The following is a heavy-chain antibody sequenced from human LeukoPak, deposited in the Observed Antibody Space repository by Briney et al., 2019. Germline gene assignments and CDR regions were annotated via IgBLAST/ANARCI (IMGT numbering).Heavy chain of an antibody. V-gene: IGHV1-8*03. J-gene: IGHJ4*02. Sequence: ASVKVSCKASGYTFTSYGITWVRQAPGQGLEWMGWMNPNSGNTGYAQKFQGRVTITRNTSISTAYMELSSLRSEDTAVYYCARVGPGYYDSSDYWGQGTLVTVSS. CDR1: GYTFTSYG. D-gene: IGHD3-22*01. CDR2: MNPNSGNT. CDR3: ARVGPGYYDSSDY.